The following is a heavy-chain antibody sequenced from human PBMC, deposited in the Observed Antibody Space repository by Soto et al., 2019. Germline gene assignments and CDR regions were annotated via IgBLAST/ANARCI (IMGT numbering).Heavy chain of an antibody. Sequence: SVKVSCKASGGTFSSYAISWVRQAPGQGLEWMRGIIPIFGTANYAQKFQGRVTMTEDTSTDTAYMELSSLRSEDTAVYYCATRGSGYPYYYYYGMDVWGQGTTVTVSS. D-gene: IGHD3-3*01. V-gene: IGHV1-69*06. CDR2: IIPIFGTA. J-gene: IGHJ6*02. CDR3: ATRGSGYPYYYYYGMDV. CDR1: GGTFSSYA.